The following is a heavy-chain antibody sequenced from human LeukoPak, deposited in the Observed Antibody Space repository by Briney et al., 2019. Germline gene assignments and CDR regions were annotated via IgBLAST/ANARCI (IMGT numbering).Heavy chain of an antibody. CDR3: ARDLSLHPYYYDSGGSDY. CDR1: GYTFTSYY. V-gene: IGHV1-46*01. D-gene: IGHD3-22*01. Sequence: ASVEVSCKASGYTFTSYYMHWVRQAPGQGLEWMGIINPSGGSTSYAQKFQGRVTMTRDTSTSTVYMELSSLRSEDTAVYYCARDLSLHPYYYDSGGSDYWGQGTLVTVSS. J-gene: IGHJ4*02. CDR2: INPSGGST.